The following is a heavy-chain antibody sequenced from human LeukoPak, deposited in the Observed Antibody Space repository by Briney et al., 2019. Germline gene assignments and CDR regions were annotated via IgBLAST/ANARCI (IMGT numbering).Heavy chain of an antibody. Sequence: PGRSLRLSCAASGFTFSRYGMRWVRQAPGKGLEWVAVIWYDGSNKYYADSAKGRFTISRDNSKNTLYLQMNSLRAEDTAVYYCAKDNGWFDPWGQGTLVTVSS. J-gene: IGHJ5*02. CDR3: AKDNGWFDP. CDR2: IWYDGSNK. V-gene: IGHV3-33*06. CDR1: GFTFSRYG.